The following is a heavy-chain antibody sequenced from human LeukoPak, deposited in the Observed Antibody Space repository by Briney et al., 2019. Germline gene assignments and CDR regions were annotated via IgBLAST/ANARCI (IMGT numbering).Heavy chain of an antibody. CDR2: INHSGST. CDR1: GFTFSDYY. D-gene: IGHD2-2*01. J-gene: IGHJ6*02. CDR3: ARSRRHQYQLPSNYYGMDV. V-gene: IGHV4-34*01. Sequence: PGGSLRLSCASGFTFSDYYMSWIRQPPGKGLEWIGEINHSGSTNYNPSLKSRVTISVDTSKNQFSLKLSSVTAADTAVYYCARSRRHQYQLPSNYYGMDVWGQGTTVTVSS.